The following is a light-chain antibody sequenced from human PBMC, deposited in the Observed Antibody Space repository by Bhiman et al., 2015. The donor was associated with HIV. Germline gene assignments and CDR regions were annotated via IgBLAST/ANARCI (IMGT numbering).Light chain of an antibody. CDR2: DVN. Sequence: TGSWSPGQSVTISCTGTSSDVGGYNFVSWYQHHPGKVPKLIIYDVNKRPSGVPDRFSGSKSGNTASLTISGLQAEDEADYYCCSYANSYYVFGTGTKVTVL. V-gene: IGLV2-11*01. J-gene: IGLJ1*01. CDR1: SSDVGGYNF. CDR3: CSYANSYYV.